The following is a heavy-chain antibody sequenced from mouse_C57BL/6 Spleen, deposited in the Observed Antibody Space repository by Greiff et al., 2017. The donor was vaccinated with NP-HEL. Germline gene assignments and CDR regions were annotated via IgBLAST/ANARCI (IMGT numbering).Heavy chain of an antibody. CDR2: ISSGGSYT. Sequence: EVHLVESGGDLVKPGGSLKLSCAASGFTFSSYGMSWVRQTPDKRLEWVATISSGGSYTYYPDSVKWRFTISRDNAKNTLYLQMSSLKAEYTAMYYCARHVLPYFDYWGQGTTLTVAS. CDR1: GFTFSSYG. CDR3: ARHVLPYFDY. D-gene: IGHD2-1*01. V-gene: IGHV5-6*01. J-gene: IGHJ2*01.